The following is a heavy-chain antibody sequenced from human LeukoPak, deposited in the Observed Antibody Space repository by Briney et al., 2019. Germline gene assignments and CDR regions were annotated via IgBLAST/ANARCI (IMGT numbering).Heavy chain of an antibody. CDR1: GCTFTSYG. Sequence: ASVTVSCKASGCTFTSYGISWVRQAPGQGLEWMGWISAYNGNTNYAQKLQGRVTMTTDTSTSTAYMELRSLRSDDTAVYYCARLKRVYYGSDEGMDVWGQGTTVTVSS. D-gene: IGHD3-10*01. J-gene: IGHJ6*02. CDR2: ISAYNGNT. CDR3: ARLKRVYYGSDEGMDV. V-gene: IGHV1-18*01.